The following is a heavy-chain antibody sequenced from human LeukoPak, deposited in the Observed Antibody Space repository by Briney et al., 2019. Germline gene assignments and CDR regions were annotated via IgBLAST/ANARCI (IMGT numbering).Heavy chain of an antibody. J-gene: IGHJ4*02. CDR2: IRSNSRGI. V-gene: IGHV3-21*04. CDR3: AKDRFDYGGSFDY. Sequence: PGGSLRLSCAASGFTFNSYTMNWVRQAPGKGLESVSSIRSNSRGINYADSVKGRFTISRDNSKNTLYLQMNSLRAEDTAVYYCAKDRFDYGGSFDYWGQGTLVTVSS. D-gene: IGHD4-23*01. CDR1: GFTFNSYT.